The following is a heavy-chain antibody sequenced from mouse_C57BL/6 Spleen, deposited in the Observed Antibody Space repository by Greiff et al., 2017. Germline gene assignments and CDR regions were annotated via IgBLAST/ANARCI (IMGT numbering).Heavy chain of an antibody. CDR3: ARGGADGYYPFDY. D-gene: IGHD2-3*01. CDR1: GYTFTSYW. CDR2: IDPSDSET. V-gene: IGHV1-52*01. Sequence: QVQLQQPGAELVRPGSSVKLSCKASGYTFTSYWMHWVKQRPIQGLEWIGNIDPSDSETHYNQKFKDKATLTVDKSSSTAYMQLSSLTSEDSAVYYCARGGADGYYPFDYWGQGTTLTVSS. J-gene: IGHJ2*01.